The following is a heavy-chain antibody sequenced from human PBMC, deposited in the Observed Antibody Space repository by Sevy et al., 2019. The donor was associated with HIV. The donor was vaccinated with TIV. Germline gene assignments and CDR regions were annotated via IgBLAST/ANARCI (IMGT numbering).Heavy chain of an antibody. V-gene: IGHV3-49*04. D-gene: IGHD1-1*01. CDR3: TGWKGAQSIFDY. J-gene: IGHJ4*02. CDR1: GFTFGDYA. CDR2: LKSKAYGGTQ. Sequence: GGSLRLSCTTSGFTFGDYAMSWVRQAPGKGLEWVAFLKSKAYGGTQDYAASVKGRFTISRDDSKSIAHLQMNDLKTEDTAIYYCTGWKGAQSIFDYWGQGALVTVSS.